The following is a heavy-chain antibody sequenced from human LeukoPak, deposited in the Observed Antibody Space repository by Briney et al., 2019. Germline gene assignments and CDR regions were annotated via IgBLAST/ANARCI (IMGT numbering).Heavy chain of an antibody. V-gene: IGHV4-59*12. CDR1: GGSISSYY. D-gene: IGHD4-17*01. CDR2: IYYSGST. CDR3: ARGDYGGPNY. Sequence: SETLSLTCAVSGGSISSYYWSWIRQPPGKGLEWIGYIYYSGSTNYNPSLKSRVTISVDTSKNQFSLKLSSVTAADTAVYYCARGDYGGPNYWGQETLVTVSS. J-gene: IGHJ4*02.